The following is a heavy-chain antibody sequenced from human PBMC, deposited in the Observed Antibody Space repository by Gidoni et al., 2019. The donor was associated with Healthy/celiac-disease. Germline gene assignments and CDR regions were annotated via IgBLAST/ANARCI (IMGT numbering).Heavy chain of an antibody. V-gene: IGHV3-23*01. D-gene: IGHD1-1*01. Sequence: EVQLLESGGGLVQPGGSLRLSCEASGFTFSSYAMSWVRQAPGKGLELVSAISGSGGSTYYADSVKGRFTISRDNSKNTLYLQMNSLRAEDTAVYYCAKKREKGYVGFDDYWGQGTLVTVSS. CDR1: GFTFSSYA. CDR3: AKKREKGYVGFDDY. CDR2: ISGSGGST. J-gene: IGHJ4*02.